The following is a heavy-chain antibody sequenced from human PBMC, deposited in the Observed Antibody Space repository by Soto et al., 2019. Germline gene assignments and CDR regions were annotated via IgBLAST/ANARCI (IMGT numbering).Heavy chain of an antibody. V-gene: IGHV3-66*01. D-gene: IGHD3-10*01. Sequence: EVQLVESGGGLVQPGGSLRLSCAASGFTVSSNYMSWVRQAPGKGLEWVSVIYSGGSTYYADSVKGRFTISRDSSKNTLYLQMSSRRAEDTAVYYCARMGVLPFYYYGMDVWGQGTTVTVSS. CDR2: IYSGGST. CDR3: ARMGVLPFYYYGMDV. J-gene: IGHJ6*02. CDR1: GFTVSSNY.